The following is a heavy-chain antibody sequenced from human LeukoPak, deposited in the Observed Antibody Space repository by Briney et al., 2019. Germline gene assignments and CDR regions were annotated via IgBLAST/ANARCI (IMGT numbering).Heavy chain of an antibody. Sequence: SETLSLTCAVYGGSFSGYYWSWIRQPAGKGLEWIGRIYTSGSTNYNPSLKSRVTISVDTSKNQFSLNLTSVTAADTAVYYCAKEAKYYDILIGYYRSFYYFDYWGQGTLVTVSS. J-gene: IGHJ4*02. D-gene: IGHD3-9*01. CDR3: AKEAKYYDILIGYYRSFYYFDY. CDR1: GGSFSGYY. CDR2: IYTSGST. V-gene: IGHV4-4*07.